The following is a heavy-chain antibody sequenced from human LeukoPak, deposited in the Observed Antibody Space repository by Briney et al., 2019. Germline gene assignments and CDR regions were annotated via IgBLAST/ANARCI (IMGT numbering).Heavy chain of an antibody. CDR1: GFTFGSYS. D-gene: IGHD6-6*01. V-gene: IGHV3-21*01. CDR2: ISSSSSYT. J-gene: IGHJ4*02. Sequence: GGSLRLSCAASGFTFGSYSMNWVRQAPGKGLEWVSSISSSSSYTYYADPVKGRFTISRDNAKNSLYLQMNSLRAEDTAVYYCARALSWSSSSVDYWGQGTLVTVSS. CDR3: ARALSWSSSSVDY.